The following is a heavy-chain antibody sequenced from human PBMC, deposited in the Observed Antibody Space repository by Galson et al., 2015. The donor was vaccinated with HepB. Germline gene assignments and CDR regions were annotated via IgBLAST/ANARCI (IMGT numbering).Heavy chain of an antibody. V-gene: IGHV3-23*01. CDR2: IAETSVTS. Sequence: SLRLSCAASRFTLGNYAMSWVRQAPGKGLEWVSSIAETSVTSYYADSVKGRFSISRDNSKNTLYLQMNNLRAEDTAVYYCSTLGPEYFSRWGQGTLVTVSS. J-gene: IGHJ4*02. CDR1: RFTLGNYA. D-gene: IGHD2/OR15-2a*01. CDR3: STLGPEYFSR.